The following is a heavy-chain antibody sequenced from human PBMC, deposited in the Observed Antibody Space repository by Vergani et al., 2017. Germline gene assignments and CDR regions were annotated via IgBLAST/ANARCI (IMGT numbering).Heavy chain of an antibody. D-gene: IGHD1-26*01. CDR3: ERGEMEPDYYFYYMDV. CDR1: GGSISGGCYY. CDR2: IYTSGST. Sequence: QVQLQESGPGLVKASETLSLTCAVSGGSISGGCYYWSWNRQPDGKGLEWIGRIYTSGSTNYNPSLKSRVTISVDKSKNQFSLKLSSVTATDMAVYYCERGEMEPDYYFYYMDVWGKGTTVTVSS. J-gene: IGHJ6*03. V-gene: IGHV4-61*02.